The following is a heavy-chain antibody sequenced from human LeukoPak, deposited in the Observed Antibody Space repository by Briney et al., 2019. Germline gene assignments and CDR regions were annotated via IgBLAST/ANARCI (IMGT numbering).Heavy chain of an antibody. CDR2: IKQDGSEK. CDR3: AKDHHLYPTTSFDY. V-gene: IGHV3-7*03. CDR1: GFTFSSYW. Sequence: GGSLRLSCAASGFTFSSYWMSWVRQAPGKGLVWVANIKQDGSEKYYVDSVKGRFTISRDNAKNSLYLQMNSLRAEDTAVYYCAKDHHLYPTTSFDYWGQGTLVTVSS. J-gene: IGHJ4*02. D-gene: IGHD3-16*01.